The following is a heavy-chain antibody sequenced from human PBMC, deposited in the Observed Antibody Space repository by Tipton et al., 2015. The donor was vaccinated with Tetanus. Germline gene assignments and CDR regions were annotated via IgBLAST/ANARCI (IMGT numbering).Heavy chain of an antibody. CDR3: ARAYDFWSGHLDF. CDR1: GGSISSGSSY. V-gene: IGHV4-61*01. J-gene: IGHJ4*02. D-gene: IGHD3-3*01. Sequence: TLSLTCTVSGGSISSGSSYWSWIRQPPGKGLEWIGYASYSGSSNYNPSLKSRVIISIDASKNQFSLKLSSVAAADTAVYYCARAYDFWSGHLDFWGQGTLVTVSS. CDR2: ASYSGSS.